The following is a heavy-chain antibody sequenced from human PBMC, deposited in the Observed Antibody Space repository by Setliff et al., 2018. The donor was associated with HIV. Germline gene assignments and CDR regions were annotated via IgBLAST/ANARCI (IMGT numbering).Heavy chain of an antibody. CDR2: IRSKNYGGAP. CDR3: SRGPHRYCSRTNCMYDY. CDR1: GFNFGGYL. V-gene: IGHV3-49*04. D-gene: IGHD2-2*01. J-gene: IGHJ4*02. Sequence: GGSLRLSCTTSGFNFGGYLISWVRQAPGKGLEWVGFIRSKNYGGAPEYAASVKGRFTISRDDAQSIAYLQMNSLEIEDTALYYCSRGPHRYCSRTNCMYDYWGQGTLVTVSS.